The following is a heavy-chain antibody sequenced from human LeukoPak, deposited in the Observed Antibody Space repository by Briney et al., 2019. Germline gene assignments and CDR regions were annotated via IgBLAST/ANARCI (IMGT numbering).Heavy chain of an antibody. V-gene: IGHV1-46*01. CDR3: ARGPSITMVRGGQWYYYMDV. CDR1: GYTFTSYY. Sequence: ASVKVSCKASGYTFTSYYIHWVRQAPGQGLEWMGLINPSGGSTSYAQKFQGRVTMTRDTSTSTVYMELRSLRSEDTAVYYCARGPSITMVRGGQWYYYMDVWGKGTTVTISS. D-gene: IGHD3-10*01. CDR2: INPSGGST. J-gene: IGHJ6*03.